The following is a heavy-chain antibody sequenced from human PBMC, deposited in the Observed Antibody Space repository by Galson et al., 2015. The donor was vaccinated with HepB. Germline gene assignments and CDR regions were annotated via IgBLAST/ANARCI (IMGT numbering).Heavy chain of an antibody. Sequence: SLRLSCAASGFTFSSYAMHWVRQAPGKGLEWVAVISYDGSNKYYADSVKGRFTISRDNSKNTLYLQMNSLRAEDTAVYYCARDSSGWYGRYYFDYWGQGTLVTVSS. CDR2: ISYDGSNK. J-gene: IGHJ4*02. V-gene: IGHV3-30-3*01. CDR1: GFTFSSYA. CDR3: ARDSSGWYGRYYFDY. D-gene: IGHD6-19*01.